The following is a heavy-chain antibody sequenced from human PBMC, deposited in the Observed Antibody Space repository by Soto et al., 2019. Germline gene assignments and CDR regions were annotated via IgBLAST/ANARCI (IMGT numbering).Heavy chain of an antibody. J-gene: IGHJ4*02. V-gene: IGHV1-18*01. CDR1: GYTFTSYG. CDR2: ISADNGNT. CDR3: AGDLHGDPYY. Sequence: QVQLVQSGAEVKKPGASVKVSCKASGYTFTSYGISWVRHAPGQGLEWMGWISADNGNTNSAQKLQGRATMTTDTTTSTAYMELRSLRSDDTAVYYCAGDLHGDPYYCGQGTLVTVSS. D-gene: IGHD3-10*01.